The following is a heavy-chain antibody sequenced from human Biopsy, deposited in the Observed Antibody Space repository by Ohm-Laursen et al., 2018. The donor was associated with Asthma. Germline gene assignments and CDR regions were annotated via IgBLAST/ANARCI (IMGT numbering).Heavy chain of an antibody. D-gene: IGHD2-21*02. Sequence: SETLSLTCTVSGGSINNFYWSWIRQPPGKGLESIGHVYYSGSTNYNPSLKIRVTISIDASKNQFSLKLTSVPAADTAVYYCARGVDRVTGLLDHFDSWGQGTLVTVSS. V-gene: IGHV4-59*01. CDR1: GGSINNFY. CDR3: ARGVDRVTGLLDHFDS. CDR2: VYYSGST. J-gene: IGHJ4*02.